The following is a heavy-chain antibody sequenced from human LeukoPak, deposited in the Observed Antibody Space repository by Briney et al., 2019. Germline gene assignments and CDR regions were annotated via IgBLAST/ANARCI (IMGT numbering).Heavy chain of an antibody. CDR3: ARRVSGWFYFDF. D-gene: IGHD6-19*01. Sequence: GGSLRLSCAASGFTFSSYAMHWVRQAPGKGLEWVAVISYDGSNKYYADSVKGRFTISRDNSKNTLYLQMNSLRAEDTAVYYCARRVSGWFYFDFWGQGTLVTVSS. V-gene: IGHV3-30-3*01. CDR2: ISYDGSNK. J-gene: IGHJ4*02. CDR1: GFTFSSYA.